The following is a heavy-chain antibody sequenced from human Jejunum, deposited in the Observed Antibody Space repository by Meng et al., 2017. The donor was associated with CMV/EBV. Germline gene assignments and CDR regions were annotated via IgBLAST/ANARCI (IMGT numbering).Heavy chain of an antibody. D-gene: IGHD2-8*02. CDR1: GFTFSSYW. J-gene: IGHJ4*02. V-gene: IGHV3-7*04. CDR3: VREYWYSSDGY. Sequence: VQVVGSGGGLVQPGGSLRLSCAASGFTFSSYWMTWVRQAPGKGLEWVANIKEDGSNTNYADSVKGRFTISRDDAKNSLFLQMYSLRAEDTAVYYCVREYWYSSDGYWGQGTLVTVSS. CDR2: IKEDGSNT.